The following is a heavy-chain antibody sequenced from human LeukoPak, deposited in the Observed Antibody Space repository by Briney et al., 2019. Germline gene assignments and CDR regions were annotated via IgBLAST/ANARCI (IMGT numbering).Heavy chain of an antibody. D-gene: IGHD2-2*02. V-gene: IGHV4-38-2*02. J-gene: IGHJ5*02. Sequence: SETLSLTCTVSGYSISSGYYWGWIRQPPGKGLEWIGSIYHSGSTYYNPSLKSRVTISVDTSKNQLSLKLSSVTAADTAVYYCARAEYCSSTSCYTRLNNWFDPWGQGTLVTVSS. CDR1: GYSISSGYY. CDR3: ARAEYCSSTSCYTRLNNWFDP. CDR2: IYHSGST.